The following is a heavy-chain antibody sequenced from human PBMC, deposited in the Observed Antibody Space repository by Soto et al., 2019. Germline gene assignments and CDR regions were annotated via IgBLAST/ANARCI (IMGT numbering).Heavy chain of an antibody. CDR2: IYYSGST. CDR1: GGSISSYY. CDR3: ARDYYDRSGYNGMDV. J-gene: IGHJ6*02. D-gene: IGHD3-22*01. V-gene: IGHV4-59*01. Sequence: PSATLSLTCTVSGGSISSYYWRWLRQPPGKGLEWIGYIYYSGSTNYNPSLKSRVTISVDTSKNQFSLKLSSVTAADTAVYYCARDYYDRSGYNGMDVGGQGTTVT.